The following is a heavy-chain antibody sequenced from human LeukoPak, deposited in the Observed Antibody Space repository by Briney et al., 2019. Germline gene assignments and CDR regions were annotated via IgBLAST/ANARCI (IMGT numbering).Heavy chain of an antibody. CDR1: GFTVSSNY. D-gene: IGHD3-22*01. J-gene: IGHJ4*02. CDR3: ARDISLPYYYDSSGSFDY. Sequence: SGGSLRLSCAASGFTVSSNYMSWVRQAPGKGLEWVSYISSSSSTIYYADSVKGRFTISRDNAKNSLYLQMNSLRAEDTAVYYCARDISLPYYYDSSGSFDYWGQGTLVTVSS. CDR2: ISSSSSTI. V-gene: IGHV3-48*04.